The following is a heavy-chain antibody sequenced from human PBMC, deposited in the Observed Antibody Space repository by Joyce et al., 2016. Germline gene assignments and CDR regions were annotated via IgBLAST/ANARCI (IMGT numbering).Heavy chain of an antibody. CDR1: GGTFSNYS. CDR3: ARGLGGRALDY. D-gene: IGHD3-16*01. Sequence: QVQLVQSGAEVKKPGSSVKFSCKASGGTFSNYSISWVRQAPGQGLEWMGRSIHMLGLPNYVQKFQGKVTFTADKSTSTVYMDLSSLRSEDTAVYYCARGLGGRALDYWGQGTLVTVSS. V-gene: IGHV1-69*02. CDR2: SIHMLGLP. J-gene: IGHJ4*02.